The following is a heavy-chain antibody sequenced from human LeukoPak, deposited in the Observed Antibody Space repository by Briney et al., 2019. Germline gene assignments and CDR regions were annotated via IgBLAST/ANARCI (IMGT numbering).Heavy chain of an antibody. J-gene: IGHJ4*02. CDR3: AKARSGSSSVPQIDY. CDR1: GFTFSSYA. V-gene: IGHV3-23*01. CDR2: ISGSGGST. D-gene: IGHD6-6*01. Sequence: GGSLRLSCAASGFTFSSYAMSWVRQAPGKGLEWVSAISGSGGSTYYADSVKGRFTISRDNSKNTLYLQMNSLRAEDTAVYYCAKARSGSSSVPQIDYWGQGTLVTVSS.